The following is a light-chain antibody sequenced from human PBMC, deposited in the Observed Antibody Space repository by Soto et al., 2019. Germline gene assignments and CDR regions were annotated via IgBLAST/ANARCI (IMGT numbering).Light chain of an antibody. J-gene: IGLJ2*01. CDR1: SSNIGGTNY. CDR3: ASWDDRWVAVI. CDR2: SNN. Sequence: SVLTQPPSESGNPGQKVFISCYGSSSNIGGTNYAYWYQQLPGAAPKLLMHSNNLRPSGVPERIPASKFGTASSLAISGLRSEDEAVYDCASWDDRWVAVIFGGGTKFIV. V-gene: IGLV1-47*02.